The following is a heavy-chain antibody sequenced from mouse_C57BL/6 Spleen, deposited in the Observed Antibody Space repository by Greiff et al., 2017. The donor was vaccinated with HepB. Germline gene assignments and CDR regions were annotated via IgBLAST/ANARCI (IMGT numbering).Heavy chain of an antibody. CDR2: INPSTGGT. Sequence: EVQLQQSGPELVKPGASVKISCKASGYSFTGYYMNWVKQSPEKSLEWIGEINPSTGGTTYNQKFKAKATLTVDKSSSTAYMQLKSLTSEDSAVYYCARGGDGNYCYYAMDYWGQGTSVTVSS. D-gene: IGHD2-1*01. J-gene: IGHJ4*01. V-gene: IGHV1-42*01. CDR3: ARGGDGNYCYYAMDY. CDR1: GYSFTGYY.